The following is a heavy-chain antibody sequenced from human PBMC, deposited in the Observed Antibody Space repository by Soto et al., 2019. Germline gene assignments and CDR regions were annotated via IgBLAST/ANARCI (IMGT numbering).Heavy chain of an antibody. CDR3: ARDRPIAVAGTGFDY. CDR2: ISAYNGNT. V-gene: IGHV1-18*01. Sequence: GASVKVSCTASGYTFTSYGISWVRQAPGQGLEWMGWISAYNGNTNYAQKLQGRVTMTPDTSTSTAYMELRSLRSDDTAVYYCARDRPIAVAGTGFDYWGQGTLVTVSS. J-gene: IGHJ4*02. D-gene: IGHD6-19*01. CDR1: GYTFTSYG.